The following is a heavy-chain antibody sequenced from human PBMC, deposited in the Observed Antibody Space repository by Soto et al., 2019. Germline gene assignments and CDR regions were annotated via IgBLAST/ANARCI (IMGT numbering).Heavy chain of an antibody. CDR3: AKERRWVGELSAPGDGLDP. D-gene: IGHD3-10*01. J-gene: IGHJ5*02. Sequence: PGGSLRLSCAASGFTFSSYGMHWVRQAPGKGLEWVAVISYDGSNKYYADSVKGRFTISRDNSKNTLYLQMNSLRAEDTAVYYCAKERRWVGELSAPGDGLDPWGQGTLVTVSS. CDR1: GFTFSSYG. V-gene: IGHV3-30*18. CDR2: ISYDGSNK.